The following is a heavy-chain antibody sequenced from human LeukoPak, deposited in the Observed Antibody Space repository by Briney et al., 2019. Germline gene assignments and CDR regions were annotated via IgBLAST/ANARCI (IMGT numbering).Heavy chain of an antibody. CDR2: IRSKAYGGTT. Sequence: PGRSLRLSCTASGFTFGDYAMSWVRQAPGKGLEWVGFIRSKAYGGTTEYAASVKGRFTISRDDSKSMAYLQMNSLKTGDTAVYYCSYSSGWHYYYYGMDVWGQGTTVTVSS. CDR3: SYSSGWHYYYYGMDV. V-gene: IGHV3-49*04. J-gene: IGHJ6*02. D-gene: IGHD6-19*01. CDR1: GFTFGDYA.